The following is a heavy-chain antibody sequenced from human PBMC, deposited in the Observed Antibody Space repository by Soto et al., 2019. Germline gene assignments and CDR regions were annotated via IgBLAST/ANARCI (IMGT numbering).Heavy chain of an antibody. V-gene: IGHV3-48*04. D-gene: IGHD2-21*01. Sequence: DVVLVDSGGGFVRPGESLRLSCGASGFRFTSFGMNWVRQGPGKGLEWLAYISGLSATTYYADSVRGRFTVSRDNDMNLVFLQLNNLRGDDTAVYYCARGGGARPAYWGQGSGVVVSS. CDR2: ISGLSATT. CDR1: GFRFTSFG. J-gene: IGHJ4*02. CDR3: ARGGGARPAY.